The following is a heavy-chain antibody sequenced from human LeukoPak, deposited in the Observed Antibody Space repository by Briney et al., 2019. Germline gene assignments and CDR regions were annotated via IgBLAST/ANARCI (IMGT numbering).Heavy chain of an antibody. Sequence: GGSLTLSCAASGFIFSTYSMNWVRQAPGKGLEWVAFIRFDGSNKYYADSVKGRFTISRDNSKNTLYLQMKGLRAEDTAVYYCAKGGGYEAQYYYYYLDVWGKGTTVTISS. J-gene: IGHJ6*03. CDR1: GFIFSTYS. CDR2: IRFDGSNK. V-gene: IGHV3-30*02. D-gene: IGHD5-12*01. CDR3: AKGGGYEAQYYYYYLDV.